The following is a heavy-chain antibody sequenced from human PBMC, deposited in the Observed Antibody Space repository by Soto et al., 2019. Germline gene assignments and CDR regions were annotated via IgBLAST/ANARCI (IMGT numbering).Heavy chain of an antibody. Sequence: ASVKVSCKASGYRFTKFLIHWLRQATGQGLDWMGMIDPKDGVTIYAQKFQGRVTMTGDTSTDTAYMELSSLRSEDTAVYYCATFRLSGDYNHLYYYYLDVLGKGTTVTVSS. V-gene: IGHV1-24*01. D-gene: IGHD4-17*01. CDR3: ATFRLSGDYNHLYYYYLDV. CDR1: GYRFTKFL. J-gene: IGHJ6*03. CDR2: IDPKDGVT.